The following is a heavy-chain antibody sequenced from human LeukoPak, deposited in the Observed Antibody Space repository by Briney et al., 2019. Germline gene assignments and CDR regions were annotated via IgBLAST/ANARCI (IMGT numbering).Heavy chain of an antibody. V-gene: IGHV3-11*04. CDR3: ARDPAAAKFDP. Sequence: GGSLRLSCAASGFTFSDYYMSWVRQAPGKRLEWVSYISSSGSTIYYAHSAKGRFTISRDNAKNSLYLQMNSLRAEDTAVYYCARDPAAAKFDPWGQETLVTVSS. CDR1: GFTFSDYY. CDR2: ISSSGSTI. D-gene: IGHD6-13*01. J-gene: IGHJ5*02.